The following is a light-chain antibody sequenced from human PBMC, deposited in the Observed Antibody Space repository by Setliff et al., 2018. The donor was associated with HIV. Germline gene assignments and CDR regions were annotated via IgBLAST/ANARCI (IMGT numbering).Light chain of an antibody. CDR1: SSDVGAYSL. V-gene: IGLV2-14*01. CDR3: SSYRTGNTQV. CDR2: EVS. J-gene: IGLJ3*02. Sequence: QSALTQPASVSGSPGQSITISCTGTSSDVGAYSLVSWYQQHPGKAPKLMIYEVSNRPSGVSNRFSASKSGNMASLTISGLQAEDEADYYCSSYRTGNTQVFGGGTNVTV.